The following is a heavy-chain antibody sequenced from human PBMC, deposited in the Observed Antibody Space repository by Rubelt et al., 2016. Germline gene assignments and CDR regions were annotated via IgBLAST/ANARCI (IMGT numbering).Heavy chain of an antibody. CDR2: ISRSSGTI. CDR3: ARAQKGNSSPDY. J-gene: IGHJ4*02. D-gene: IGHD6-6*01. Sequence: ASGFTFSSYSMNWVRQASGKGLEWLSYISRSSGTIYYADSVKGRFSIASDNAKNSLYLQMNNLRAEDTAVYYCARAQKGNSSPDYWGQGTLVTVSS. CDR1: GFTFSSYS. V-gene: IGHV3-48*01.